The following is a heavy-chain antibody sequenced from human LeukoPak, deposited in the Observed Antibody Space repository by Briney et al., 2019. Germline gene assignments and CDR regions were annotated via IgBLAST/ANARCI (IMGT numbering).Heavy chain of an antibody. CDR2: IYYSGST. J-gene: IGHJ3*02. D-gene: IGHD3-10*01. CDR3: ARHEGTAYGSDYAFDI. CDR1: GGSISSSSYY. V-gene: IGHV4-39*01. Sequence: SETLSLTCTVSGGSISSSSYYWGWIRQPPGKGLEWIGSIYYSGSTYYNPSLKSRVTISVDTSKNQFSPKLSSVTAADTAVYYCARHEGTAYGSDYAFDIWGQGTMVTVSS.